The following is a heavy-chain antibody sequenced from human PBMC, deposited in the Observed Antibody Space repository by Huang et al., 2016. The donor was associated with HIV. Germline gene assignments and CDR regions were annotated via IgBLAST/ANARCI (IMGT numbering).Heavy chain of an antibody. J-gene: IGHJ4*02. Sequence: QVQLVQSGAEVKKPGASVKGSCKASGFTFSNYDFNWVRQASGQGLEWMGWMNPKSGNTGYAKKFQGRVTITRNTSITTAYMELRSLRSEDTAVYYCARARGYLYDSTGYYSRYYFDTWGQGTLVTVSS. CDR3: ARARGYLYDSTGYYSRYYFDT. CDR2: MNPKSGNT. D-gene: IGHD3-22*01. CDR1: GFTFSNYD. V-gene: IGHV1-8*03.